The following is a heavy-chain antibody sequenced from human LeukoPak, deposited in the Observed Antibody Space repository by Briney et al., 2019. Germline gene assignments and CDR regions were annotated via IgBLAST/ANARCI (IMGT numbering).Heavy chain of an antibody. V-gene: IGHV3-23*01. CDR2: ISGSGGST. CDR1: GFTFSSYA. CDR3: AKFFDYYDILTGYQSLGDYLDY. J-gene: IGHJ4*02. D-gene: IGHD3-9*01. Sequence: GGSLRLSCAASGFTFSSYAMSWVRQAPGKGLEWVSAISGSGGSTYYADSVKGRFTISRDNSKNTLYLQMNSLRAEDTAVYYCAKFFDYYDILTGYQSLGDYLDYWGQGTLVTVSS.